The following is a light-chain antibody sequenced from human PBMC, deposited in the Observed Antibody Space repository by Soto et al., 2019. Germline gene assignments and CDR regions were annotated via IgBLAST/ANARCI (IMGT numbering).Light chain of an antibody. CDR3: QHYNSY. Sequence: DIQMSQSPSTLSASVGDRVTITCRASQSISSWLAWYQQKPGKAPKLLIYDASSLESGVPSRFSGSGSGTEFTLTISSLQPDDFATYYCQHYNSYFGGGTKVEIK. J-gene: IGKJ4*01. CDR2: DAS. V-gene: IGKV1-5*01. CDR1: QSISSW.